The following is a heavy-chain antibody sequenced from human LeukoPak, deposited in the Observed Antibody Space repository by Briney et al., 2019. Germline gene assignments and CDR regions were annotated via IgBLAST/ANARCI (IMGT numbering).Heavy chain of an antibody. CDR1: GGSISSYY. J-gene: IGHJ4*02. Sequence: SETLSLTCTVSGGSISSYYWSWIRQPPGKGLEWNGYIYYSGSTNYNPSLKSRVTISVDTSKNQFSLKLSSVTAADTAVYYCARVGPDSGYDPYYFDYWGQGTLVTVSS. CDR2: IYYSGST. V-gene: IGHV4-59*01. D-gene: IGHD5-12*01. CDR3: ARVGPDSGYDPYYFDY.